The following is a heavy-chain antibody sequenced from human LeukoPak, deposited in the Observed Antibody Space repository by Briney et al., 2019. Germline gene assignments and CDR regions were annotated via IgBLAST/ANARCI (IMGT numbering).Heavy chain of an antibody. V-gene: IGHV1-2*02. Sequence: SVKDYCKPSGNPLNAHFIHSVQQAAGQGNYWLGWLNPKTGGTNYAQTFQGRVTMTRDTSISTAYMELSRLTSDDTAVYYCARVTANHGSWFDPWGQGTLVTVSS. CDR1: GNPLNAHF. D-gene: IGHD2-21*02. CDR3: ARVTANHGSWFDP. CDR2: LNPKTGGT. J-gene: IGHJ5*02.